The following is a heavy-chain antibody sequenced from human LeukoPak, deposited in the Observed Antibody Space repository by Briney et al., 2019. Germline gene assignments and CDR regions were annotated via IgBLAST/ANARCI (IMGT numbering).Heavy chain of an antibody. Sequence: PGRSLRLSCAASGFSFSIYAMDWVRQAPGKGLEWVAVISYDGSNKYSADSVKGRLTISRDNSKNTLYLQMNSLRPEDTAVYYCATDHGFHYGAYFDYWGQGTLVTVSS. D-gene: IGHD4-17*01. CDR3: ATDHGFHYGAYFDY. J-gene: IGHJ4*02. CDR2: ISYDGSNK. CDR1: GFSFSIYA. V-gene: IGHV3-30*04.